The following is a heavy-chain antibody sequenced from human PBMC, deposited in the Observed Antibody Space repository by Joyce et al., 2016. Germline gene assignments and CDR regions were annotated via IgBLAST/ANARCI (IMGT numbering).Heavy chain of an antibody. V-gene: IGHV1-24*01. J-gene: IGHJ4*02. CDR1: GYKLSDLS. CDR2: FDPEDGET. Sequence: QVQLEQSGAELKKPGASVKVSCKVSGYKLSDLSIHWVRQAPGKGLEWMAGFDPEDGETMYARKGEGRVTLTEDASTDTAYMELTSLRLNDTAMFYCASHLGQWLAAGFDFWGQGTLVTVSS. CDR3: ASHLGQWLAAGFDF. D-gene: IGHD6-19*01.